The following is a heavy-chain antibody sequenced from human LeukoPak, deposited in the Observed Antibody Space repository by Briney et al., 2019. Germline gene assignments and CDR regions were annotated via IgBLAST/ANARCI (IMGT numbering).Heavy chain of an antibody. J-gene: IGHJ3*02. CDR3: ARDGAAELGNAFDI. CDR1: GYTFTSYD. V-gene: IGHV1-2*02. CDR2: INPNSGGT. Sequence: ASVKVSCKASGYTFTSYDINWVRQATGQGLEWMGWINPNSGGTNYAQKFQGRVTMTRDTSISTAYMELSRLRSDDTAVYYCARDGAAELGNAFDIWGQGTMVTVSS. D-gene: IGHD3-10*01.